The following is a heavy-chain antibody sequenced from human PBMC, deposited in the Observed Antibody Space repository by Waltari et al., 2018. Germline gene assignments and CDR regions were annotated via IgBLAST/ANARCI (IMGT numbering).Heavy chain of an antibody. J-gene: IGHJ4*02. V-gene: IGHV3-30*01. CDR1: GFTFSTYA. Sequence: QVHLVESGGGVVQPGKSLRLSCAGSGFTFSTYAVHWVRQAPGMRLGWVAVISEDGSTENSADSVQGRFIISRDNSKNTVFLDMNGLRAEDTGLYFCSRAPYYYGAGSYYDSWGRGIPVAVSS. CDR2: ISEDGSTE. CDR3: SRAPYYYGAGSYYDS. D-gene: IGHD3-10*01.